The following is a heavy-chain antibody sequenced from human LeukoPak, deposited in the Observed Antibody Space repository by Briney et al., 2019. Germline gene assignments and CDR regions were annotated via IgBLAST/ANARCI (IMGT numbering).Heavy chain of an antibody. CDR2: ISGSGGST. Sequence: GGSLRLSCAASGFTFSSYAMSWVRQAPGKGLEWVSAISGSGGSTYYADSVKGRFTISRDNSKNTLYLQMKSLRAEDTAVYYCAKDPPPVLYGSGRYSGGDYWGQGTLVTVSS. CDR3: AKDPPPVLYGSGRYSGGDY. D-gene: IGHD3-10*01. CDR1: GFTFSSYA. J-gene: IGHJ4*02. V-gene: IGHV3-23*01.